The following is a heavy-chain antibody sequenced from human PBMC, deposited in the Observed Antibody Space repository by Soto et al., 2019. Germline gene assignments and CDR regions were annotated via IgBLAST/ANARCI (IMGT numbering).Heavy chain of an antibody. J-gene: IGHJ4*02. V-gene: IGHV4-31*03. D-gene: IGHD2-15*01. Sequence: SETLSLTCTVSGGSISRGVYYWSWIRQNPGKGLEWIGYIYNSVSTNYNPSLKSRVTISVDTSKNQLSLKLSTVTAADTAVYYCARHQVAFDYWGQGTLVTVSS. CDR2: IYNSVST. CDR3: ARHQVAFDY. CDR1: GGSISRGVYY.